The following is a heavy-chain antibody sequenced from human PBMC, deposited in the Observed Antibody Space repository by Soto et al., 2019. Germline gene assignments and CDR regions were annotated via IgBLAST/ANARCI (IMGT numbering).Heavy chain of an antibody. J-gene: IGHJ3*01. CDR1: AFTFSYYA. V-gene: IGHV3-30-3*01. Sequence: QVQLVESGGGVVQPGRSLKLSCAASAFTFSYYAMHWVRQAPGKGLEWVAVTSYDGSNTYYADSVKGRFTISRDNPKNTLDLQVDSLRPEDTAVYYCARGLDSSGLTGAFDVWGQGTMVTVSS. D-gene: IGHD3-22*01. CDR3: ARGLDSSGLTGAFDV. CDR2: TSYDGSNT.